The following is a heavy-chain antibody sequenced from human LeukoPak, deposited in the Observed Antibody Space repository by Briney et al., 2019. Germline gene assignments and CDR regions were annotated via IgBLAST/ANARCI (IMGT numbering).Heavy chain of an antibody. CDR2: IYSDNT. CDR3: ARVYYGSGSLHYYYYYMDV. J-gene: IGHJ6*03. Sequence: PGGSLRLSCTVSGFTVSSNSTSWVRQAPGKGLEWVSFIYSDNTHYSDSVKGRFTISRDNSKNTLYLQMNSLRAEDTAVYYCARVYYGSGSLHYYYYYMDVWGKGTTVTISS. V-gene: IGHV3-53*01. D-gene: IGHD3-10*01. CDR1: GFTVSSNS.